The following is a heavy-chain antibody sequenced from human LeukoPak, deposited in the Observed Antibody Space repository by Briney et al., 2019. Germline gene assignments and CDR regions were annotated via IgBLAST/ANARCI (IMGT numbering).Heavy chain of an antibody. D-gene: IGHD5-18*01. CDR1: GGSISSNY. Sequence: SETLSLTCTVSGGSISSNYWSWIRQPAGKGLEWIGRIYTSGSTNYSPSLKSRVTLSVDTSKNQFSLKLSSVTAADTAVYYCARHRSGGYSYGVLDYWGQGTLVTVSS. J-gene: IGHJ4*02. V-gene: IGHV4-4*07. CDR3: ARHRSGGYSYGVLDY. CDR2: IYTSGST.